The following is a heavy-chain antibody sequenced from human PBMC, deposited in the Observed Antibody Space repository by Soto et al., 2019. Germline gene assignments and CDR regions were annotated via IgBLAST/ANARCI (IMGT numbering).Heavy chain of an antibody. Sequence: GASVKVSCTASGXTFTSYGISWVRQAPGQGLEWMGWISAHNGNTNYAQKFQGRVTITADKSTSTAYMELSSLRSEDTAVYYCARDLAPYYYDSSGAFDYWGQGTLVTVSS. J-gene: IGHJ4*02. CDR2: ISAHNGNT. CDR3: ARDLAPYYYDSSGAFDY. D-gene: IGHD3-22*01. V-gene: IGHV1-18*01. CDR1: GXTFTSYG.